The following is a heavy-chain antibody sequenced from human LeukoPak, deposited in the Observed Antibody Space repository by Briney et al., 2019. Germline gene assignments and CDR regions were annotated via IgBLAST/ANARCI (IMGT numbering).Heavy chain of an antibody. J-gene: IGHJ4*02. V-gene: IGHV3-23*01. Sequence: PGGSLRLSCAAPGFTFSSYAMSWVRQAPGKGLEWVSLIGGSGGGTYYADSVKGRFTISRDNSKNTVYLQMNRLRAEDTAVYYCANRDNDYWGQGTLVTVSS. CDR2: IGGSGGGT. D-gene: IGHD2-15*01. CDR3: ANRDNDY. CDR1: GFTFSSYA.